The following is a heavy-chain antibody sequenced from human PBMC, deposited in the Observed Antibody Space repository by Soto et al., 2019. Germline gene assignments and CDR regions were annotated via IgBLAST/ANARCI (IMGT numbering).Heavy chain of an antibody. D-gene: IGHD6-19*01. CDR2: ISYSGNT. V-gene: IGHV4-59*08. CDR3: ARSNSAQDSGWSRVLHY. J-gene: IGHJ4*02. Sequence: WIMKKTEKGLEWIGYISYSGNTDQNPSLKSRVTMSLDTSKNQFSLKLSSVTAADTAVYYCARSNSAQDSGWSRVLHYWGTAPLIT.